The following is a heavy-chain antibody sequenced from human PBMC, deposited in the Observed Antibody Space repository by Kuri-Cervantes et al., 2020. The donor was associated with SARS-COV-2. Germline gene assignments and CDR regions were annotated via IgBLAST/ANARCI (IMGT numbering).Heavy chain of an antibody. Sequence: SVKVSCKASGGTFSSYAISWVRQAPGQGLEWMGRIIPILGIANYAQKFQGRVTITADKSTSTAHMELSSLRSEDTAVYYCARDQDIVVVPADYNDYWGQGTLVTVSS. D-gene: IGHD2-2*01. J-gene: IGHJ4*02. CDR1: GGTFSSYA. V-gene: IGHV1-69*04. CDR2: IIPILGIA. CDR3: ARDQDIVVVPADYNDY.